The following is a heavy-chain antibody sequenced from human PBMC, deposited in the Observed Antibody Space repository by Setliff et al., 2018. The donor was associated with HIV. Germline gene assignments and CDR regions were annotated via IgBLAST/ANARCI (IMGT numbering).Heavy chain of an antibody. CDR2: INTHSGYT. Sequence: ASVKVSCKASGYTFNNYGVSWVRQAPGQGLEWMGWINTHSGYTNYAQNIQGRVTVTMDTSTSTAYMELRSLKSDDTAVYYCARGKTWLRFLDYWGQGTLVTVSS. CDR3: ARGKTWLRFLDY. CDR1: GYTFNNYG. V-gene: IGHV1-18*01. D-gene: IGHD5-12*01. J-gene: IGHJ4*02.